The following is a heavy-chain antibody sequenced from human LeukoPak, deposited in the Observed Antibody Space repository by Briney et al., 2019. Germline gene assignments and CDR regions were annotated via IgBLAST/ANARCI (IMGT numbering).Heavy chain of an antibody. J-gene: IGHJ4*02. V-gene: IGHV3-74*01. D-gene: IGHD1-26*01. CDR2: VSVVGWST. Sequence: PGGSLRLSCAAPGFTFSRYWMHWVRQPPEKGLVWVSCVSVVGWSTLLPHSVKGRFTIFRDYAKNTLYLQMNSLRAEDTAVYYCARSLGNWDDYWGQGTLVTVSS. CDR1: GFTFSRYW. CDR3: ARSLGNWDDY.